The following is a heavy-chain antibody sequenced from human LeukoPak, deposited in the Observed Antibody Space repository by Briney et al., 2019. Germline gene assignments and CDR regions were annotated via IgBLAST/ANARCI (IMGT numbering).Heavy chain of an antibody. V-gene: IGHV1-18*01. CDR3: ARVTYSSGWYRTTSIRFDP. D-gene: IGHD6-19*01. CDR2: ISAYNGNT. J-gene: IGHJ5*02. Sequence: ASVKVSCKASGYTFASYGISWVRQAPGQGLEWMGWISAYNGNTNYAQKLQGRVTMTTDTSTSTAYMELRSLRSDDTAVYYCARVTYSSGWYRTTSIRFDPWGQETLVTVSS. CDR1: GYTFASYG.